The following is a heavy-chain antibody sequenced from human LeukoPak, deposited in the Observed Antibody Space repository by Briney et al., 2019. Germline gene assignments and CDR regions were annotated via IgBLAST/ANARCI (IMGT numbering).Heavy chain of an antibody. CDR1: GGTFSSYA. D-gene: IGHD5-18*01. Sequence: GASVKVSCKASGGTFSSYAISWVRQAPGQGLEWMGRIIPIFGTANYAQKFQGRVTITTDESTSTAYMELSSLRSEDTAVYYCARDRWGYSYEYYFDYWGQGTLVTVSS. V-gene: IGHV1-69*05. CDR3: ARDRWGYSYEYYFDY. CDR2: IIPIFGTA. J-gene: IGHJ4*02.